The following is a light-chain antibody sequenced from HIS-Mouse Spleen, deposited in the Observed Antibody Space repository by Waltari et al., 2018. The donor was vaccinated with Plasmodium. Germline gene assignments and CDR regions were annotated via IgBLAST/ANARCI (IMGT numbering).Light chain of an antibody. CDR3: QQYDNLPLT. J-gene: IGKJ4*01. V-gene: IGKV1-33*01. Sequence: DIQMPQSPSSLSASVGDSVTITCQASQDISNYLNWYQQKPGKAPKLLIYDASNVEKVVPSRFRGSGSGTDFTFTISSLQPEDIATYYCQQYDNLPLTFGGGTKVEIK. CDR2: DAS. CDR1: QDISNY.